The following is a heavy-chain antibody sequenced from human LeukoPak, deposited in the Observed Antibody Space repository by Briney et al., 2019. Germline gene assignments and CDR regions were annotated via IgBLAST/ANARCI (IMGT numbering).Heavy chain of an antibody. CDR1: GGSISSSNW. Sequence: SETLSLTCAVSGGSISSSNWWSWVRQPPGKGLEWIGEINHSGSTNYNPSLKSRVTISVDTSKNQFSLKLSSVTAADTAVYYCARLPVVVPAAHNWFDPWGQGTLVTVSS. J-gene: IGHJ5*02. CDR3: ARLPVVVPAAHNWFDP. CDR2: INHSGST. V-gene: IGHV4-4*02. D-gene: IGHD2-2*01.